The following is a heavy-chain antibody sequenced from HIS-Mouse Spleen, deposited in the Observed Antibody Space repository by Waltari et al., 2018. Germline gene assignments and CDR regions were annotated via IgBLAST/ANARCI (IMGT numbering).Heavy chain of an antibody. CDR3: AREIPYSSSWYDWYFDL. Sequence: QLQLQESGPGLVKPSETLSLTRTVSGGSLRSISYYWAGIRQPPGKGLEWIGSIYYSGSTYYNPSLKSRVTISVDTSKNQFSLKLSSVTAADTAVYYCAREIPYSSSWYDWYFDLWGRGTLVTVSS. V-gene: IGHV4-39*07. D-gene: IGHD6-13*01. J-gene: IGHJ2*01. CDR2: IYYSGST. CDR1: GGSLRSISYY.